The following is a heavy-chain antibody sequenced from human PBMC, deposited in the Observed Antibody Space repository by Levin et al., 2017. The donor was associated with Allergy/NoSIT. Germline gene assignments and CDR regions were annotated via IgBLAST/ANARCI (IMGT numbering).Heavy chain of an antibody. CDR3: ANDGGNYFRHH. CDR1: GYRFLSYN. D-gene: IGHD3-22*01. CDR2: MNPSGGSP. J-gene: IGHJ1*01. V-gene: IGHV1-46*01. Sequence: ASVKVSCKASGYRFLSYNMHWVRQAPGQGLEWMAIMNPSGGSPNYAQKFRDRVTMTIDTSTTTLYLELTSLRSEDTAIYYCANDGGNYFRHHWGQGTLVTVSS.